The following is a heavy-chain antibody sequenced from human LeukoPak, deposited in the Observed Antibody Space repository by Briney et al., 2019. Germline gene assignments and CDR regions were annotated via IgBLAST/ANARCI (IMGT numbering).Heavy chain of an antibody. D-gene: IGHD2-21*02. Sequence: GGPLRLSCAAAGLTFSGSAMGWVRQAPGKGLEWVSLISGSGNSTDYADSVKGRFTISRDNSKSTLYLQMNSLRAEDTAVYYCAKVLVLVSVNRYYFDYWGQGTLVTVSS. V-gene: IGHV3-23*01. CDR3: AKVLVLVSVNRYYFDY. CDR1: GLTFSGSA. CDR2: ISGSGNST. J-gene: IGHJ4*02.